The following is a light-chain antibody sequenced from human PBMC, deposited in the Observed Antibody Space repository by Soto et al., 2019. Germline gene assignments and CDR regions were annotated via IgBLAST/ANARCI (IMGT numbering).Light chain of an antibody. CDR1: QSVSSNY. V-gene: IGKV3-20*01. CDR2: GAS. Sequence: EIALTQSPGTLSLSPGEGATLSCRANQSVSSNYLACYRQKPGHAPRLLICGASSRASGIPDRFSGSGSGTAFPLTINIREPEDFAVYFCQQYGSSPRTFGQGNKLEIK. J-gene: IGKJ2*01. CDR3: QQYGSSPRT.